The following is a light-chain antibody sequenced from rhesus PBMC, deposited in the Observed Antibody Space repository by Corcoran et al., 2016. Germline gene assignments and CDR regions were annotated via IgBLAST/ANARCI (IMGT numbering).Light chain of an antibody. V-gene: IGKV1-32*05. CDR2: FTN. CDR3: QQYRSLPLT. CDR1: QAINTF. Sequence: DIQMTQSPSSLSASVGDRVIITCRASQAINTFLNLYQQKPGKALKLLIYFTNHLESGIPSRFSGSGLGTEFPLTISSLQPEDFTTYYCQQYRSLPLTFGGGTKVEIK. J-gene: IGKJ4*01.